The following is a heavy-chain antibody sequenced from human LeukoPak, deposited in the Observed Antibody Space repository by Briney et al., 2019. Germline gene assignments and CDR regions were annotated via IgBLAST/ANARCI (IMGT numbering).Heavy chain of an antibody. D-gene: IGHD3-10*01. CDR2: IKQDGSEK. J-gene: IGHJ4*02. CDR3: ANSWFGELNY. V-gene: IGHV3-7*05. Sequence: HTGGSLRLSCAASGFTFSGYWMSWVRQALGKGLEWVAHIKQDGSEKYYVDSVKGRFTISRDNAKNSLYLQMYSLRAEDTAVYYCANSWFGELNYWGQGTLVTVSS. CDR1: GFTFSGYW.